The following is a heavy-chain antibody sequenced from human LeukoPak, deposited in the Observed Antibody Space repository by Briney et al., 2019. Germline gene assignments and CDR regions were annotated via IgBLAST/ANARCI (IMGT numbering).Heavy chain of an antibody. CDR1: GYTFTSYA. CDR3: ARGGIVVVPAAIGGFYYMDV. Sequence: SVKVSCKASGYTFTSYAISWVRQAPGQGLEWMGGIIPIFGTANYAQKFQGRVTITADESTSTAHMELSSLRSEDTAVYYCARGGIVVVPAAIGGFYYMDVWGKGTTVTVSS. D-gene: IGHD2-2*01. V-gene: IGHV1-69*13. J-gene: IGHJ6*03. CDR2: IIPIFGTA.